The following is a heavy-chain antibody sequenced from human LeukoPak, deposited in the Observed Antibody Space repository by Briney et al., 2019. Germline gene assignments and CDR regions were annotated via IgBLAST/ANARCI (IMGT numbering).Heavy chain of an antibody. CDR2: ISGGGGST. CDR1: GFTFSSHA. Sequence: GGTLRLSCTASGFTFSSHAMSWVRQAPGKGLEWVSVISGGGGSTFYADSVKGRFTISRDNSKNSLYLQINSLRAEDTAIYYCAKGKYCGVDCYSGFDYWGQGTLVTVSS. V-gene: IGHV3-23*01. CDR3: AKGKYCGVDCYSGFDY. J-gene: IGHJ4*02. D-gene: IGHD2-21*02.